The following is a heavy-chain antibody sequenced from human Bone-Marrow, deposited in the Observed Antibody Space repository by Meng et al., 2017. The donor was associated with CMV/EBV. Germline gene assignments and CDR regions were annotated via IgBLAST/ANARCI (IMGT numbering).Heavy chain of an antibody. V-gene: IGHV4-39*07. CDR2: IYYSGST. Sequence: GSLRLSCTVSGGSISSSSYYWGWIRQPPGKGLEWIGSIYYSGSTYYNPSLKSRVTISVDTSKNQFSLKLSSVTAADTAVYYCARGSTSRVAQLLLDWFDPWGRGTLVTVSS. J-gene: IGHJ5*02. D-gene: IGHD2-2*01. CDR1: GGSISSSSYY. CDR3: ARGSTSRVAQLLLDWFDP.